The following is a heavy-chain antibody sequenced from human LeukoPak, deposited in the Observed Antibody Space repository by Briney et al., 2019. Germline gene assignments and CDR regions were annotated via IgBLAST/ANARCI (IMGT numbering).Heavy chain of an antibody. CDR1: GLTFTAYS. Sequence: GGSLRLSCEASGLTFTAYSINRVRQAPGKGLEWVSSISTTSSYKYYADSVKGRFTISRDNAKNSLYLQMNSLRGEDTAVYYCARGPVGYSAYDPNPKFDYWGQGTLVTVTS. CDR3: ARGPVGYSAYDPNPKFDY. J-gene: IGHJ4*02. CDR2: ISTTSSYK. D-gene: IGHD5-12*01. V-gene: IGHV3-21*01.